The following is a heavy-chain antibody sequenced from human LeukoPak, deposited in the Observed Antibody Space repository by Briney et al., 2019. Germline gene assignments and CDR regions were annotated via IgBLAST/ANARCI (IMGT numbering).Heavy chain of an antibody. V-gene: IGHV4-34*01. Sequence: KPSETLSLTCAVYGGSFSGYSWNWLRQPPGKGLEWIGEINHSGSSNYSPSLKSRVTISLDTSKNQFSLKLTSITAADTAVYYCARGPMRSWFDPWGQGTLVTVSS. J-gene: IGHJ5*02. CDR3: ARGPMRSWFDP. CDR1: GGSFSGYS. CDR2: INHSGSS.